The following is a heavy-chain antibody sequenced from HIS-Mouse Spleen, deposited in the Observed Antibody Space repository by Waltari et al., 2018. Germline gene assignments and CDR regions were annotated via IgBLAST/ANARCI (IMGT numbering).Heavy chain of an antibody. CDR3: ARDLELDAFDI. V-gene: IGHV3-74*01. D-gene: IGHD1-1*01. Sequence: EVQLVESGAGLVQPGGSVRLSCAASGCPFSSYWMHRVRQAPWKGLVWVSRINSDGSSTSYADSVKGRFTISRDNAKNTLYLQMNSLRAEDTAVYYCARDLELDAFDIWGQGTMVTVSS. J-gene: IGHJ3*02. CDR2: INSDGSST. CDR1: GCPFSSYW.